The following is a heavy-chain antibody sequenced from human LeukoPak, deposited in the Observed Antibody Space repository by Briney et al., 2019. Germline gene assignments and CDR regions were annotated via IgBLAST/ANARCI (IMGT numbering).Heavy chain of an antibody. V-gene: IGHV4-31*03. D-gene: IGHD6-13*01. CDR2: IYYSGSS. Sequence: SEPLSLTCTVSGGSISSGGYYWSWIRQHPGKGLEWIGYIYYSGSSYYNPSLKSRVTISVDTSKNQFSLKLSSVTAADTAVYYCATFQPGYSRTYYYYYMDVWGKGTTVTVSS. J-gene: IGHJ6*03. CDR3: ATFQPGYSRTYYYYYMDV. CDR1: GGSISSGGYY.